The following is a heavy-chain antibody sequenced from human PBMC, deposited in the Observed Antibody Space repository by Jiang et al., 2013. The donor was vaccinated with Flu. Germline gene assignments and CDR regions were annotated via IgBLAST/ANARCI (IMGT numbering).Heavy chain of an antibody. D-gene: IGHD3-10*01. J-gene: IGHJ4*02. CDR3: ARVLSSPFDRWFGAGLFDY. Sequence: GSGLVKPSETLSLTCTVSGYSISSGYYWGWIRQPPGKGLEWIGSIYHSGSTYYNPSLKSRVAISVDTSKNQFSLKLSSVTAADTAVYYCARVLSSPFDRWFGAGLFDYWGQGTLVTVSS. V-gene: IGHV4-38-2*02. CDR2: IYHSGST. CDR1: GYSISSGYY.